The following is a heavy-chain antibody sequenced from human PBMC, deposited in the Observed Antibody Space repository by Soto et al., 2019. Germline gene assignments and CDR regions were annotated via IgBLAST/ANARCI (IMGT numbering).Heavy chain of an antibody. V-gene: IGHV3-23*01. CDR1: GFTPSSSD. Sequence: SLRLSCAASGFTPSSSDMSWVRQGPGKGLEWVSTIDGAGRITYYADSVKGRFTISRDNSKNTLYLQMESLGADDTAVYYCVKNSGWLNSWGQVALVTVSS. J-gene: IGHJ5*01. CDR3: VKNSGWLNS. D-gene: IGHD3-10*01. CDR2: IDGAGRIT.